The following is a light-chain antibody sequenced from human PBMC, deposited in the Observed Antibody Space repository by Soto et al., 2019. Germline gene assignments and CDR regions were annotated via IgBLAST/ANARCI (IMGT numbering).Light chain of an antibody. J-gene: IGLJ1*01. V-gene: IGLV2-14*01. CDR2: EVS. CDR1: SSDVGGSNH. Sequence: QSVLTQPASVSGSPGQSITISCTGTSSDVGGSNHASWYQHHPGKAPKLIIYEVSYRPSGVSNRFSGSKSGYTASLTISGLQAEDEADYYCNSQTSSGIRVFGTGTQLTVL. CDR3: NSQTSSGIRV.